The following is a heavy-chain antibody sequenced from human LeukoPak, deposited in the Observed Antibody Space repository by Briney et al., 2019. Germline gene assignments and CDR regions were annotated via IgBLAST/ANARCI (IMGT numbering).Heavy chain of an antibody. D-gene: IGHD5-18*01. CDR3: ARDREWKQYSYYYMDV. Sequence: GGSLRLSFAASGFPFINYNMNWVRQAPGKGLEWISYITSSNTIYYAASVKGRFTISRDNAKNSLYLQMNSLRAEDTAVYFCARDREWKQYSYYYMDVWGKGTMVTVSS. CDR1: GFPFINYN. V-gene: IGHV3-69-1*01. CDR2: ITSSNTI. J-gene: IGHJ6*03.